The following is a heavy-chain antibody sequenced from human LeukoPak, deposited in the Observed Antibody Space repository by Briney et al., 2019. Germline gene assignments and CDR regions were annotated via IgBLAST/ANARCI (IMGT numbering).Heavy chain of an antibody. J-gene: IGHJ3*02. Sequence: GGSLRLYCAASGFAFSSYVMHWIRQAPGKGLEWVAVIWSDESQKYYADSMKGRFTISRDNSKNMLYLQMNSLRVEDTAVYYCASAAGAFDMWGQGTLVTVSS. CDR2: IWSDESQK. CDR1: GFAFSSYV. D-gene: IGHD6-13*01. V-gene: IGHV3-33*01. CDR3: ASAAGAFDM.